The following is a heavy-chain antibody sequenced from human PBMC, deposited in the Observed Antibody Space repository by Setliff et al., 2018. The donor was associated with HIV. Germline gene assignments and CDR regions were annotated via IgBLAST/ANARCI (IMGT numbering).Heavy chain of an antibody. D-gene: IGHD2-21*02. V-gene: IGHV1-69*05. J-gene: IGHJ3*02. Sequence: SVKVSCKASGGTFSSYAISWVRQAPGQGLEWMGGIIPIFGTANYAQKFQGRVTIITDESTSTAYMELSSLRSEDTAVYYCARPTRHCGGDCWAFDIWGQGTMVTVSS. CDR1: GGTFSSYA. CDR2: IIPIFGTA. CDR3: ARPTRHCGGDCWAFDI.